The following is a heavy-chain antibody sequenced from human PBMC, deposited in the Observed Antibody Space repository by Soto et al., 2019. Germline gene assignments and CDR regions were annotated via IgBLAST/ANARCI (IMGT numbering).Heavy chain of an antibody. D-gene: IGHD1-20*01. CDR2: ISSSSSTI. J-gene: IGHJ3*02. V-gene: IGHV3-48*01. CDR1: GFTFSSYS. Sequence: EVQLVESGGGLVQPGGSLRLSCAASGFTFSSYSMNWVRQAPGKGLEWVSYISSSSSTIYYADSVKGRFTISRDNAKNSLYLQMNSLRAEDTAVYYCARSKPNPAYNWNLNDAFDILGQGTMVTVSS. CDR3: ARSKPNPAYNWNLNDAFDI.